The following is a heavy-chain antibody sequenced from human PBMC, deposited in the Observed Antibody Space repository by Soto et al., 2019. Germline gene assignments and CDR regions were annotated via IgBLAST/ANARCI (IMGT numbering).Heavy chain of an antibody. CDR3: AGGNPISMTVVIAPDLDY. V-gene: IGHV3-48*02. Sequence: EVQLVESGGGSVQPGGSLRLSCAASGFTFSSYSMNWVRQAPGKGLEWVSYISSSGSTIYYADSVKGRFTISRDNAKNSLDLQMNRLRDEDTAVYYCAGGNPISMTVVIAPDLDYWGQGTLVTVSS. CDR1: GFTFSSYS. J-gene: IGHJ4*02. D-gene: IGHD3-22*01. CDR2: ISSSGSTI.